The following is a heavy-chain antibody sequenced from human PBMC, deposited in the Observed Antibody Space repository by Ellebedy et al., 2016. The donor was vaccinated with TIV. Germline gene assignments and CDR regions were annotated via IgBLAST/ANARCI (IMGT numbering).Heavy chain of an antibody. V-gene: IGHV3-30-3*01. D-gene: IGHD3-3*01. J-gene: IGHJ6*02. CDR3: ARGEKRFLDGRYYYYGMDV. CDR2: ISYDGSNK. CDR1: GFTFSSYA. Sequence: GGSLRLXXAASGFTFSSYAMHWVRQAPGKGLEWVAVISYDGSNKYYADSVKGRFTISRDNSKNTLYLQMNSLRAEDTAVYYCARGEKRFLDGRYYYYGMDVWGQGTTVTVSS.